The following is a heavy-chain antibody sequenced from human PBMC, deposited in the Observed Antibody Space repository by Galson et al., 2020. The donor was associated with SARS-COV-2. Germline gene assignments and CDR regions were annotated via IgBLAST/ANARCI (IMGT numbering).Heavy chain of an antibody. V-gene: IGHV3-21*01. D-gene: IGHD3-9*01. Sequence: GGSLRLSCAASGFTFSSYSMNWVRQAPGKGLEWVSSISSSSSYIYYADSVKGRFTISRDNAKNSLYLQMNSLRAEDTAVYYCARYDDYDILTGYYRGTKYFDYWGQGTLVTVSS. CDR1: GFTFSSYS. CDR3: ARYDDYDILTGYYRGTKYFDY. J-gene: IGHJ4*02. CDR2: ISSSSSYI.